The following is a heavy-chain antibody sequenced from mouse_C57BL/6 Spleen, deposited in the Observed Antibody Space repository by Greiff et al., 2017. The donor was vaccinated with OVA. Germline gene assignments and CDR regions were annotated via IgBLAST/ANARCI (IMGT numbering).Heavy chain of an antibody. J-gene: IGHJ4*01. CDR3: ARYAYGSSYHAMDY. Sequence: EVHLVESGGGLVKPGGSLKLSCAASGFTFSDYGMHWVRQAPEKGLEWVAYISSGSSTIYYADTVKGRFTISRDNAKNTLFLQMTSLRSEDTAMYYCARYAYGSSYHAMDYWGQGTSVTVSS. V-gene: IGHV5-17*01. CDR1: GFTFSDYG. CDR2: ISSGSSTI. D-gene: IGHD1-1*01.